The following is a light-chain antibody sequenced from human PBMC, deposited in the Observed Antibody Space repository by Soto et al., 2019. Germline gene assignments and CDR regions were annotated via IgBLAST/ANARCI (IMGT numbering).Light chain of an antibody. Sequence: EIVLTQSPGTLSLSPGERANISCRASQRLSGSNVGWYQQRPGQAPSLLIYGASKRTTGVPDRFSGSGSGTDFTLTITRLGPEDFAVYYCHYYGRSPLPFGGGTKVDIK. V-gene: IGKV3-20*01. J-gene: IGKJ4*01. CDR1: QRLSGSN. CDR3: HYYGRSPLP. CDR2: GAS.